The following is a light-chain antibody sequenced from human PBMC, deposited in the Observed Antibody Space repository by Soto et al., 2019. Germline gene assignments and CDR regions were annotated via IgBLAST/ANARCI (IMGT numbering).Light chain of an antibody. CDR2: GAS. CDR1: QSIGND. Sequence: EVVMTQSPATLSVSPGERATLSCRASQSIGNDLVWYQQKPGQAPRLLIYGASSRATDIPARFSGSGSGTEFSLTISSLQSEDFAVYYCHQYGSSPSTFGQGTEVEIK. CDR3: HQYGSSPST. V-gene: IGKV3-15*01. J-gene: IGKJ1*01.